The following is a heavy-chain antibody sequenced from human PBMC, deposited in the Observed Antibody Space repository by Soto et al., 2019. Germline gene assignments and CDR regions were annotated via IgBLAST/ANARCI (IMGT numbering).Heavy chain of an antibody. CDR3: ARRYRHAFDI. J-gene: IGHJ3*02. CDR2: IYYSGST. D-gene: IGHD1-26*01. Sequence: SVTMSLTCTVAGGSISSYYWSWIRQPPGKGLEWIGYIYYSGSTNYNPSLKSRVTISVDSSKNQFSLKLSSVTAADTAVYYCARRYRHAFDIWGQGTMVTVSS. CDR1: GGSISSYY. V-gene: IGHV4-59*08.